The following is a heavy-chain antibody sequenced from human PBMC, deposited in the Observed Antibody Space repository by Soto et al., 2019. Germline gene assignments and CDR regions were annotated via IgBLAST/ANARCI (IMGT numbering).Heavy chain of an antibody. CDR1: GGSISSGDYY. CDR3: ARTPLRGYDSSGQYYFDY. V-gene: IGHV4-30-4*01. J-gene: IGHJ4*02. CDR2: IYYSGST. Sequence: QVQLQESGPGLVKPSQTLSLTCTVSGGSISSGDYYWSWIRQPPGKGLEWIGYIYYSGSTYYNPSLKSRVTISVDTSKHQFSLKLSSVTAEDTAVYYCARTPLRGYDSSGQYYFDYWGQGTLVTVSS. D-gene: IGHD3-22*01.